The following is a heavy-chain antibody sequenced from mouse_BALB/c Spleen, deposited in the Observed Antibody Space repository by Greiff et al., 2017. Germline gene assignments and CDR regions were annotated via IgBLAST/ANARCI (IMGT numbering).Heavy chain of an antibody. CDR1: GFSLSTSGMG. V-gene: IGHV8-12*01. CDR2: IYWDDDK. CDR3: ARRGDYGSSPYAMDY. Sequence: QVTLKVSGPGILQPSQTLSLTCSFSGFSLSTSGMGVSWIRQPSGKGLEWLAHIYWDDDKRYNPSLKSRLTISKDTSRNQVFLKITSVDTADTATYYCARRGDYGSSPYAMDYWGQGTSVTVSS. J-gene: IGHJ4*01. D-gene: IGHD1-1*01.